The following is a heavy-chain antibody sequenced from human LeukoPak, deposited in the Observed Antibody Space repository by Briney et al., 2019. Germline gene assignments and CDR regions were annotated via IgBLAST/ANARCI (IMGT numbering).Heavy chain of an antibody. J-gene: IGHJ6*03. CDR2: INHSGST. CDR1: GGSFSGYY. CDR3: ARGRRYDFWSGYYHYYYYMDV. D-gene: IGHD3-3*01. V-gene: IGHV4-34*01. Sequence: SETLSLTCAVYGGSFSGYYWSWTRQPPGKGLEWIGEINHSGSTNYNPSLKSRVTISVDTSKNQFSLKLSSVTAADTAVYYCARGRRYDFWSGYYHYYYYMDVWGKGTTVTVSS.